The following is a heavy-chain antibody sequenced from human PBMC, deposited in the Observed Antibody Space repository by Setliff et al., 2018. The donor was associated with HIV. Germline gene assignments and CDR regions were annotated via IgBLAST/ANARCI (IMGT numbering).Heavy chain of an antibody. D-gene: IGHD4-4*01. CDR1: GGSISSSSYY. CDR3: ARDPTTGVDY. CDR2: IYYSGST. V-gene: IGHV4-39*07. Sequence: SETLSLTCTVSGGSISSSSYYWGWIRQPPGKGLEWIGSIYYSGSTYYNPSLKSRVTISVDTSKNQFSLKLNSVTAADTAMYYCARDPTTGVDYWGQGTLVTVSS. J-gene: IGHJ4*02.